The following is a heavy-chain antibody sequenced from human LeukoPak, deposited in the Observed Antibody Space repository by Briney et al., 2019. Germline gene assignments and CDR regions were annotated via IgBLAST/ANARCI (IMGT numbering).Heavy chain of an antibody. Sequence: GGSLRLSYAASGFTFSSYSMNWVRQAPGKGLEWVSSISSSSSYIYYADSVKGRFTISRDNAKNSLYLQMNSLRAEDTAVYYCARGGIVVVQYWGQGTLVTVSS. CDR3: ARGGIVVVQY. J-gene: IGHJ4*02. V-gene: IGHV3-21*01. CDR1: GFTFSSYS. CDR2: ISSSSSYI. D-gene: IGHD3-22*01.